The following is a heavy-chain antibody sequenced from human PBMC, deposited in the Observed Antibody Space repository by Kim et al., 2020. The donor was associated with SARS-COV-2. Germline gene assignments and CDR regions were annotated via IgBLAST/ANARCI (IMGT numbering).Heavy chain of an antibody. J-gene: IGHJ4*02. V-gene: IGHV3-74*01. Sequence: STTYANSGKGRITITRDNAKNTVYLQMNSLRAEDTAVYYCARVGAGFDYWGQGTLVTVSS. CDR3: ARVGAGFDY. CDR2: ST. D-gene: IGHD3-16*01.